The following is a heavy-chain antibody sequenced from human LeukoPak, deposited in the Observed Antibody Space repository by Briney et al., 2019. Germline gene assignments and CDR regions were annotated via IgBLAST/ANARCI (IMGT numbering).Heavy chain of an antibody. CDR3: AKDASGGYSVY. D-gene: IGHD3-22*01. J-gene: IGHJ4*02. V-gene: IGHV3-74*01. CDR1: GFTFSSYW. Sequence: GGSLRLSCAASGFTFSSYWMHWVRQAPGKGLVWVSRINSDGSSTSYADSVKGRFTISRDNAKNTLYLQMNSLRAEDTALYYCAKDASGGYSVYWGQGTLVTVSS. CDR2: INSDGSST.